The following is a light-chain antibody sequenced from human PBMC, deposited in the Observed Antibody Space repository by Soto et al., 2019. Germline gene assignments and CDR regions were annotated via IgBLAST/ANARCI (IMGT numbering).Light chain of an antibody. Sequence: EIVFTQSPGTLSFSPGERATLSCRASQSVSSSYLAWYQQKPGQAPRLLVYSASTRAIGVPARFSGSGSGTAFTLTISSLQSEDFAVYYCQQYNNWLRTFGQGTKVDIK. CDR1: QSVSSSY. J-gene: IGKJ1*01. V-gene: IGKV3-15*01. CDR2: SAS. CDR3: QQYNNWLRT.